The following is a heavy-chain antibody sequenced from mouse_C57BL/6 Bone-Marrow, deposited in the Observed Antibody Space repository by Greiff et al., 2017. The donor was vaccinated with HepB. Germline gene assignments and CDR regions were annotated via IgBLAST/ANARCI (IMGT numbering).Heavy chain of an antibody. CDR2: IRSKSSNYAT. Sequence: EVNVVESGGGLVQPKGSLKLSCAASGFTFNTYAMHWVRQAPGKGLEWVARIRSKSSNYATYYADSVKDRFTISRDDSQSMLYLQMNNLKTEDTAMYYCVRPLGSGPYYYAMDYWGQGTSVTVSS. V-gene: IGHV10-3*01. J-gene: IGHJ4*01. CDR3: VRPLGSGPYYYAMDY. D-gene: IGHD3-2*02. CDR1: GFTFNTYA.